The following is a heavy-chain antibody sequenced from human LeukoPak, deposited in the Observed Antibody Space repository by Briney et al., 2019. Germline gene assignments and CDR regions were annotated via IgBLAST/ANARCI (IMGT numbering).Heavy chain of an antibody. CDR3: AREGMDYGDYGRGYYFDY. Sequence: SETLSLTCTASGGSISSSSYYWGWIRQPPGKGLEWIGSIYYSGSTYYNPSLKSRVTISVDTSKNQFSLKLSSVTAADTAVYYCAREGMDYGDYGRGYYFDYWGQGTLVTVSS. CDR1: GGSISSSSYY. J-gene: IGHJ4*02. D-gene: IGHD4-17*01. CDR2: IYYSGST. V-gene: IGHV4-39*07.